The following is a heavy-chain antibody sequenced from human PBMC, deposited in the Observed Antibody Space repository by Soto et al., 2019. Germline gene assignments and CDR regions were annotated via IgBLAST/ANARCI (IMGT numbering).Heavy chain of an antibody. V-gene: IGHV2-70*11. CDR2: IDWDGDK. Sequence: SGPTLVNPTRILTHTLTGSVFSLTTNGRCVSGVRQPPGKALEWLARIDWDGDKYYSTSLKTRLTISKDTSKNQVVLTVTNMDPVDTATYYCARIRRGSYYDSSGYSGYYFEYWGQGT. D-gene: IGHD3-22*01. CDR3: ARIRRGSYYDSSGYSGYYFEY. J-gene: IGHJ4*02. CDR1: VFSLTTNGRC.